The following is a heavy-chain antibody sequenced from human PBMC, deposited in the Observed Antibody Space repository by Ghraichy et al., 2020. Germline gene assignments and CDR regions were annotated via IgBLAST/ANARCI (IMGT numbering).Heavy chain of an antibody. CDR3: ARRRDYGDYGWFDP. Sequence: SQTLSLTCTVSGGSISSSSYYWGWIRQPPGKGLEWIGSIYYSGSTYYNPSLKSRVTISVDTSKNQFSLKLSSVTAADTAVYYCARRRDYGDYGWFDPWGQGTLVTVSS. V-gene: IGHV4-39*07. J-gene: IGHJ5*02. CDR1: GGSISSSSYY. CDR2: IYYSGST. D-gene: IGHD4-17*01.